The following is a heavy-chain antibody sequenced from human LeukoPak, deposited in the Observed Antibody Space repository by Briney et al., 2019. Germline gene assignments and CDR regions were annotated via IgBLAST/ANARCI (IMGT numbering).Heavy chain of an antibody. CDR2: ISSGSNSM. CDR1: GFTFSTYS. V-gene: IGHV3-48*04. Sequence: GRSLRLSCAASGFTFSTYSMNWVRQAPGKGLEWVSYISSGSNSMYYADSVKGRFTISRDNAKNSLYLQMNSLRAEDTAVYYCAGYCSTTSCRNIDYWGQGTLVTVSS. D-gene: IGHD2-2*01. CDR3: AGYCSTTSCRNIDY. J-gene: IGHJ4*02.